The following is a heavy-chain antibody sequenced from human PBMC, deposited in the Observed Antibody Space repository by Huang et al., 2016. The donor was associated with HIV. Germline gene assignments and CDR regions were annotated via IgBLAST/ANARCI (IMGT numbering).Heavy chain of an antibody. V-gene: IGHV2-5*02. CDR1: GFSLNHKGVG. CDR3: AHIGRLGNYYMDV. CDR2: IYWDDDK. Sequence: QITLKESGPTVIKPTQTLTLTCSFSGFSLNHKGVGVGWIRQPPGKALEWLVLIYWDDDKRFTPSLKNRITITKDTSKNQVVFTMTNLDPMDTGTYYCAHIGRLGNYYMDVWGNGTTVTVSS. D-gene: IGHD7-27*01. J-gene: IGHJ6*03.